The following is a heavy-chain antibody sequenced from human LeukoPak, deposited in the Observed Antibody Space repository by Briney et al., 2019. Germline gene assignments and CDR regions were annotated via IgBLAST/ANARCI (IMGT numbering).Heavy chain of an antibody. Sequence: GGSLRLSCTASGFTFSNAWMSWVRQAPGKGLEWVGQIKSKTDGGTTDYAAPVKGRFTISRDDSKNTLYLQMNSLKTEDTAVYYCTTLGSGYSSFWGQGTLVTVSS. CDR3: TTLGSGYSSF. J-gene: IGHJ4*02. V-gene: IGHV3-15*01. CDR2: IKSKTDGGTT. CDR1: GFTFSNAW. D-gene: IGHD5-12*01.